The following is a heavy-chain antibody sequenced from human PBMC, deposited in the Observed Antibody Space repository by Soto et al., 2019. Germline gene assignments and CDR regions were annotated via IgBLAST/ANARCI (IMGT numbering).Heavy chain of an antibody. CDR1: GGSFSGYY. J-gene: IGHJ5*02. D-gene: IGHD1-26*01. V-gene: IGHV4-34*01. CDR3: ARGRRWELLDNWFDP. Sequence: ASETLSLTCAVYGGSFSGYYWSWIRQPPGKGLEWIGEINHSGSTNYNPSLKSRVTISVDTSKNQFSLKLSSVTAADTAVYYCARGRRWELLDNWFDPWGQGTLVTVSS. CDR2: INHSGST.